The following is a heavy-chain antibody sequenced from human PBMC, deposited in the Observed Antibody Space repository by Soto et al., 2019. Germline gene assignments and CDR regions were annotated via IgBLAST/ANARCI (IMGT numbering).Heavy chain of an antibody. J-gene: IGHJ4*02. CDR1: GFSFSGST. CDR2: IRSRANSYMT. D-gene: IGHD3-10*01. CDR3: TGGRKLTTEYYRES. Sequence: EVQLVESGGGLVQPGGSLKLSCAASGFSFSGSTVHWVRQTSGKGLEWVGRIRSRANSYMTAYAASLKGRFTISRXAXXSTAFLQIFNLKIEDTAVYYCTGGRKLTTEYYRESWGQGTLVTVSS. V-gene: IGHV3-73*02.